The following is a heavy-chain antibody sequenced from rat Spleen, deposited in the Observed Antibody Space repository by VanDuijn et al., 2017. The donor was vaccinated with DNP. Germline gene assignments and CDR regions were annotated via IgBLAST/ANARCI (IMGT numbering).Heavy chain of an antibody. J-gene: IGHJ2*01. CDR3: TSNPHIRTAAPFDY. CDR1: GFSFNDYW. CDR2: ISNDGGST. Sequence: EVKLVESGGGLVQPGRSLKLSCVASGFSFNDYWMGWVRQAPGKGLEWVASISNDGGSTYYRDSVKGRFTISRDNAKSTLYLQVNSLRSEDTATYYCTSNPHIRTAAPFDYWGQGVMVTVSS. V-gene: IGHV5-31*01. D-gene: IGHD3-8*01.